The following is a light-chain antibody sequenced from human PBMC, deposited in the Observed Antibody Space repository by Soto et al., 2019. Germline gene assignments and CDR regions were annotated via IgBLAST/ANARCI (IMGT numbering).Light chain of an antibody. CDR3: IAYTGSSPSDV. V-gene: IGLV2-14*03. CDR1: SSDVGGYNY. J-gene: IGLJ1*01. Sequence: QSVLTQPASVSGSPGQSITISCTGTSSDVGGYNYVSWYQHHPGKAPELMIYDVTNRPSGVSHRFSGSKSGNSASLTISGRQAEDDADYYCIAYTGSSPSDVFGSGTKLTVL. CDR2: DVT.